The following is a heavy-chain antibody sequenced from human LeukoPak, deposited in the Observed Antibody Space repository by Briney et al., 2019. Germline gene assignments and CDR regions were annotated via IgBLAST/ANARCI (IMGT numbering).Heavy chain of an antibody. V-gene: IGHV3-30-3*02. CDR1: GFTFSSYA. CDR2: ISYDGSNK. Sequence: GGSLRLSCAASGFTFSSYAMHWVRQAPGKGLEWVAVISYDGSNKYYADSVKGRFTISRDNSKNTLYLQMNSLRAEDTAVYYCAKNIDFWSGYWVDYWGQGTLVTVSS. J-gene: IGHJ4*02. CDR3: AKNIDFWSGYWVDY. D-gene: IGHD3-3*01.